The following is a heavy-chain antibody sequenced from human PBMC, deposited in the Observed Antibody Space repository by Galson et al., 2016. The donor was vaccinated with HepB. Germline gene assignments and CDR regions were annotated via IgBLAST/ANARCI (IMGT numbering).Heavy chain of an antibody. CDR3: TKDGGAYVGASGEPGHN. CDR1: GFKFDDHA. J-gene: IGHJ4*02. D-gene: IGHD6-19*01. CDR2: ITWNSGNV. V-gene: IGHV3-9*01. Sequence: SLRLSCAVSGFKFDDHAMHWVRQAPGKGLEWVSGITWNSGNVVYADPVKGRFTISRDNAKNSLYLQMDRLRPEDTALYYCTKDGGAYVGASGEPGHNWGQGTMVTVSS.